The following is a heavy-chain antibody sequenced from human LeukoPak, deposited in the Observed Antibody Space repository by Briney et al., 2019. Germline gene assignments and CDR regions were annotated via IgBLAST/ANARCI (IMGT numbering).Heavy chain of an antibody. D-gene: IGHD6-25*01. CDR2: IYSGGST. V-gene: IGHV3-53*01. J-gene: IGHJ6*03. CDR3: AKGGYSIAAYYYYYYMDV. Sequence: GGSLRLSCAASGFTVSSNYMSWVRQAPGKGLEWVSFIYSGGSTYYADSVKGRFTISRDNSKNTLYLQMNSLRAEDTAVYYCAKGGYSIAAYYYYYYMDVWGKGTTVTISS. CDR1: GFTVSSNY.